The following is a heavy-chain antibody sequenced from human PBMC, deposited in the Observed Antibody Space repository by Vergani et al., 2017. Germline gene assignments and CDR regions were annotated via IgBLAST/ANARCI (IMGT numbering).Heavy chain of an antibody. CDR3: ATDWAGARNYYGSGSYEGPKDY. D-gene: IGHD3-10*01. CDR1: GGTFSSYA. Sequence: QVQLVQSGAEVKKPGSSVKVSCKASGGTFSSYAISWVRQAPGQGLEWMGRIIPIFGTANYAQKFQGRVTITADESTSTAYMELSSLRSEDTAVYYCATDWAGARNYYGSGSYEGPKDYWGQGTLVTVSS. J-gene: IGHJ4*02. V-gene: IGHV1-69*18. CDR2: IIPIFGTA.